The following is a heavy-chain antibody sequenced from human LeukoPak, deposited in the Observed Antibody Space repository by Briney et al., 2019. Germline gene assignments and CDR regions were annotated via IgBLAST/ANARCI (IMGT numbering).Heavy chain of an antibody. D-gene: IGHD5-18*01. Sequence: GSLRLSCAASGFTFSSHWMHWVRQAPGKGLVWVSRINSDGSSISYADSVKGRFTISRDNAKNTLYLQMNSLRAEDTAVYYCARDAVDTANAVWGQGTTVTVSS. V-gene: IGHV3-74*01. CDR3: ARDAVDTANAV. CDR1: GFTFSSHW. J-gene: IGHJ6*02. CDR2: INSDGSSI.